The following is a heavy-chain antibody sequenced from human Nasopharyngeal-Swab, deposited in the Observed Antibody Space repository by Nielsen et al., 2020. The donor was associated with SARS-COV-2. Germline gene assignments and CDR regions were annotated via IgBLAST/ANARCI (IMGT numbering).Heavy chain of an antibody. CDR1: GFTFSDSA. V-gene: IGHV3-73*01. Sequence: GGSLRLSCAASGFTFSDSAIHWVRQASGKGLEWVGRIRSKGNNYATAYAASVKGRFIIFRDDPTNTASLQMNSLKTEDTAVYYCTRCGGGCYSGRDYWGQGTLVTVSS. J-gene: IGHJ4*02. D-gene: IGHD2-21*02. CDR2: IRSKGNNYAT. CDR3: TRCGGGCYSGRDY.